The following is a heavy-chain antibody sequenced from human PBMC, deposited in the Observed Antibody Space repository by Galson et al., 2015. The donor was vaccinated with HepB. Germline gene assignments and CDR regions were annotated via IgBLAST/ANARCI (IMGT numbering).Heavy chain of an antibody. D-gene: IGHD2-2*01. CDR2: IYPDDSET. CDR3: ARGAYCSSTSCYAAGAFDI. CDR1: GYSFTSYW. J-gene: IGHJ3*02. V-gene: IGHV5-51*03. Sequence: QSGAEVKKPGESLKISCTGSGYSFTSYWIGWVRQMPGKGLEWMGIIYPDDSETRYSPSFQGQVTISADKSISTAYLQWSSLKASDTAMYYCARGAYCSSTSCYAAGAFDIWGQGTMVTVSS.